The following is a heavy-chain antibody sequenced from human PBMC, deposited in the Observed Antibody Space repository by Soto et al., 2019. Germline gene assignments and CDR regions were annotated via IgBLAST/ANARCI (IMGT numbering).Heavy chain of an antibody. CDR3: AKGMVRGED. J-gene: IGHJ4*02. D-gene: IGHD3-10*01. Sequence: EVQLLESGGGLVQPGGSLRLSCAASGFTFSSYAMSWVRQAPGKGLEWVSAIIGSGGSTYYADTVKGRFTISRDNSKHTLHLQMTSEGAEDTAVYYCAKGMVRGEDWGQGTMVTVSS. CDR1: GFTFSSYA. V-gene: IGHV3-23*01. CDR2: IIGSGGST.